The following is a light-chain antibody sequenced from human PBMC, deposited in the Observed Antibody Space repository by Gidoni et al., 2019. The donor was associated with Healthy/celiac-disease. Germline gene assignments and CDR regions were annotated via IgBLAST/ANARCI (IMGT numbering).Light chain of an antibody. CDR1: QSVSSY. V-gene: IGKV3-11*01. Sequence: EIVLTQSPATLSLSPGERATLSCRASQSVSSYLAWYSQKPGQAPRLLINDASNRATGIPARFSGSGSGTDVTLTIISLEPEDFAVYYCQQRSNWPPHTFGQGTKLEIK. CDR2: DAS. CDR3: QQRSNWPPHT. J-gene: IGKJ2*01.